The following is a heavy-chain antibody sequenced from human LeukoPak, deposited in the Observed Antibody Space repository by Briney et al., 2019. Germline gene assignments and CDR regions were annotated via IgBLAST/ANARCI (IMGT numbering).Heavy chain of an antibody. V-gene: IGHV3-49*04. CDR1: GFTFGDYA. CDR3: TRAKLYGSGSQPDHPFDY. Sequence: GGSLRLSCTASGFTFGDYAMSWVRQAPGKGLEWVGFIRSKAYGGTTEYAASVKGRFTISRDDSKSIAYLQMNSLKTEDTAVYYCTRAKLYGSGSQPDHPFDYWGQGTLVTVSS. J-gene: IGHJ4*02. CDR2: IRSKAYGGTT. D-gene: IGHD3-10*01.